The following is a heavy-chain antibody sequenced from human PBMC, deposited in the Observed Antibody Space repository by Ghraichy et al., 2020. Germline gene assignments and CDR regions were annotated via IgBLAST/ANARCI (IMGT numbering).Heavy chain of an antibody. CDR2: IFSNDEK. CDR1: GFSLSNARMG. D-gene: IGHD3-10*01. CDR3: ARIFRLTMVQGVPYLDY. J-gene: IGHJ4*02. V-gene: IGHV2-26*01. Sequence: SGPTLVKPTETLTLTCTVSGFSLSNARMGVSWIRQPPGKALEWLAHIFSNDEKSYSTSLKSRLTISKDTSKSQVVLTMTNMDPVDTATYYCARIFRLTMVQGVPYLDYWGQGTLVTVSS.